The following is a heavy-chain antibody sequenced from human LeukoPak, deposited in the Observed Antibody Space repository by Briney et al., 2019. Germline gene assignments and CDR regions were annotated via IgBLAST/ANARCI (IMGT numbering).Heavy chain of an antibody. CDR1: GYTFTGYY. D-gene: IGHD4-17*01. V-gene: IGHV1-2*04. CDR2: INPNSGGT. Sequence: ASVKVSCKASGYTFTGYYMHWVRQAPGQGLEWMGWINPNSGGTNYAQKFQGWVTMTRDTSISTAYMELSRLRSGDTAVYYCARDGSVTTVTTEFDYWGQGTLVTVSS. J-gene: IGHJ4*02. CDR3: ARDGSVTTVTTEFDY.